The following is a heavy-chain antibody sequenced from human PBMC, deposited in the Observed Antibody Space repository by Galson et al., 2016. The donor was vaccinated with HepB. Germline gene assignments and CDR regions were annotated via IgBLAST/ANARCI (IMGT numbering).Heavy chain of an antibody. D-gene: IGHD4-11*01. CDR2: ISPNSGGT. Sequence: SVKVSCKASKYTFTVYYIHWVRQAPGQGLEWMGWISPNSGGTNYAQKFQGRVTMTRDTSITTAYMELSSLRSDDTAVYYCAREAAPGDDYSLAYWGQGAHAAVPS. J-gene: IGHJ4*02. V-gene: IGHV1-2*02. CDR3: AREAAPGDDYSLAY. CDR1: KYTFTVYY.